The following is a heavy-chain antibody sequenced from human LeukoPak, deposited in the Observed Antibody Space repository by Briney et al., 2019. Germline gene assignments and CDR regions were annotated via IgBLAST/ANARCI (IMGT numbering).Heavy chain of an antibody. CDR1: GFTFSSYS. J-gene: IGHJ4*02. Sequence: GGSLRLSCAASGFTFSSYSMNWVRQAPGKGLEWVSSISSSSSYMYYADSVKGRFTISRDNAKNSLYLQMNSLRAEDTAVYYCAREEIAAAAFDYWGQGTLVTVSS. CDR2: ISSSSSYM. V-gene: IGHV3-21*01. D-gene: IGHD6-13*01. CDR3: AREEIAAAAFDY.